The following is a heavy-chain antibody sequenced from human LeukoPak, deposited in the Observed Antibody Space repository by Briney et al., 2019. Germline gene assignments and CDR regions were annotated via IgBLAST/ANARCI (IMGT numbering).Heavy chain of an antibody. CDR1: GYTFTSYD. J-gene: IGHJ5*02. CDR2: INTGNGNT. Sequence: ASVKVSCKASGYTFTSYDINWVRQAPGQRLEWMGWINTGNGNTKYSQEFQGRVTITRDTSASTAYMELSSLRSEDMAVYYCARGAKFRSYGSGTYYTSLPFDPWGQGTLVTVSS. D-gene: IGHD3-10*01. CDR3: ARGAKFRSYGSGTYYTSLPFDP. V-gene: IGHV1-3*03.